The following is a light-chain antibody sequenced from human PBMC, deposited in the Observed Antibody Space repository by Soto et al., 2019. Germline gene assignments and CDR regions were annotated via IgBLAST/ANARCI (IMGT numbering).Light chain of an antibody. V-gene: IGLV2-14*01. CDR3: SSWTSSTTQV. CDR2: EVN. CDR1: SSDVGGYNF. J-gene: IGLJ2*01. Sequence: QSVLTQPAYVSGSPGQSITISCTGTSSDVGGYNFVSWYQQHPGKAPKLMIFEVNNRPSGVSNRFSGSKSGNTASLTISGLQAEDEADYYCSSWTSSTTQVLGGGTKLTVL.